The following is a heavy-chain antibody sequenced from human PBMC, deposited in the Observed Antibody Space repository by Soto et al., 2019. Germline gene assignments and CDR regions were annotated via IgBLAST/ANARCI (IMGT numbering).Heavy chain of an antibody. CDR3: AKAHVMVLDGSTFDY. J-gene: IGHJ4*01. CDR1: GYSISSGSY. Sequence: PSETLSLTCTVSGYSISSGSYWVCIRQPPGKGPEWISSIYHGGTTFYNPSLKSRVTVSVDKSNNQFSLKLRSVTAADTDVYYCAKAHVMVLDGSTFDYSGHGTRVTVSS. D-gene: IGHD3-10*01. V-gene: IGHV4-38-2*02. CDR2: IYHGGTT.